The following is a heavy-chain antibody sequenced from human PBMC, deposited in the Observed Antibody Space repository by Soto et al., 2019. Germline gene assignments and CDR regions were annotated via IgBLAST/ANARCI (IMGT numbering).Heavy chain of an antibody. D-gene: IGHD3-10*01. J-gene: IGHJ4*02. CDR2: IYYSGST. V-gene: IGHV4-61*01. Sequence: SETLSLTCTVSGGSVSSGSYYWSWIRQPPGKGLEWIGYIYYSGSTNYNPSLKSRVTISVDTSKNQFSLKPSSVTAADTAVYYCARDWFGGLGYFDYWGQGTLVTVS. CDR1: GGSVSSGSYY. CDR3: ARDWFGGLGYFDY.